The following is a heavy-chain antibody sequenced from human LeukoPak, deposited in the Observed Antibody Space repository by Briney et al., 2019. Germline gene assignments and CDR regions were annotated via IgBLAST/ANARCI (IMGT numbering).Heavy chain of an antibody. CDR3: ARRRGSGSYYSKGNWFDP. CDR1: GVSISSSNSY. CDR2: IYYSGNT. Sequence: SETLSLTCTVSGVSISSSNSYWGWIRQPPGKGLEWIGSIYYSGNTYYNASLKSQVSISIDTSKNQFSLRLTSVTAADTAVYYCARRRGSGSYYSKGNWFDPWGQGTLVTVSS. V-gene: IGHV4-39*01. D-gene: IGHD3-10*01. J-gene: IGHJ5*02.